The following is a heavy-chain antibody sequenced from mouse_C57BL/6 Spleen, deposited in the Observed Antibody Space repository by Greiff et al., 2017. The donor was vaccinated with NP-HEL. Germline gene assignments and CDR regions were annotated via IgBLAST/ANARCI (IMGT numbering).Heavy chain of an antibody. CDR1: GYTFTSYW. J-gene: IGHJ3*01. V-gene: IGHV1-53*01. CDR2: INPSNGGT. CDR3: ARESIYDGYYGFAY. Sequence: VQLQQPGTELAKPGASVKLSCKASGYTFTSYWMHWVKQRPGQGLEWIGNINPSNGGTNYNEKFKSKATLTVDKSSSTAYMQLTSLTSEDSAVYYCARESIYDGYYGFAYWGQGTLVTVSA. D-gene: IGHD2-3*01.